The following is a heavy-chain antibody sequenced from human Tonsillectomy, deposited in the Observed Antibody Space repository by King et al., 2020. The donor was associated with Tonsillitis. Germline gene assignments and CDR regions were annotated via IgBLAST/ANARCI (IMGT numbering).Heavy chain of an antibody. CDR3: ARVIDYVPSGYYYPNFDS. CDR2: INPDSGGT. J-gene: IGHJ4*02. CDR1: GYTFTDYY. V-gene: IGHV1-2*02. D-gene: IGHD3-22*01. Sequence: QLVQSGADVKKPGASVKVSCKASGYTFTDYYIHWVRQAPGQGLEWMGWINPDSGGTNYAQKFQGRVTMTGDTSIPTAYMELSRLTSHDTAVYYCARVIDYVPSGYYYPNFDSWGERILVTVSS.